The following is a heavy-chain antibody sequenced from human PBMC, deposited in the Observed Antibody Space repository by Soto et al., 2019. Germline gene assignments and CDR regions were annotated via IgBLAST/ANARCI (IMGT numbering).Heavy chain of an antibody. CDR2: INPNSGVT. CDR1: GYPFTGYF. V-gene: IGHV1-2*02. CDR3: ARGGGTLLAPLP. D-gene: IGHD1-1*01. J-gene: IGHJ5*02. Sequence: GGSVKVSFKASGYPFTGYFIHWVRQAPGEGLEWVGYINPNSGVTKYAPRFLGRVTITRDTSIRTAYMDLNNLRSDDTAVYFCARGGGTLLAPLPWGPGTLVTVSS.